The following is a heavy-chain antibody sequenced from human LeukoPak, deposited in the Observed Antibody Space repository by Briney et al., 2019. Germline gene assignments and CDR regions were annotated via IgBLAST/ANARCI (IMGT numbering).Heavy chain of an antibody. CDR3: ARGRIGYGSGSYPPYFDY. V-gene: IGHV3-30*04. J-gene: IGHJ4*02. CDR1: GFTFSSYA. D-gene: IGHD3-10*01. Sequence: GRSLRLSCAASGFTFSSYAMHWVRQAPGKGLEWVAVISYDGSNKYYADSVKGRFTISRDNSKNTLYLQMNSLRAEDTAVYYCARGRIGYGSGSYPPYFDYWGQGTLVTVSS. CDR2: ISYDGSNK.